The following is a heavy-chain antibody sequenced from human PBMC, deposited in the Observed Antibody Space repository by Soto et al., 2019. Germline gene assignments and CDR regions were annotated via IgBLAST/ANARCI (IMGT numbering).Heavy chain of an antibody. CDR3: ARHKNSGSGYYYNFDV. D-gene: IGHD3-22*01. CDR2: IYYSGGT. Sequence: QVQLQESGPGLVKPSETLSLTCTVSGGSMSNYYWSWIRQPPGKGLEWIGHIYYSGGTNYNPTLNSRVTISVDPSKNQFSLKLNSVTAADTAVYYCARHKNSGSGYYYNFDVWGKGTTVTVSS. CDR1: GGSMSNYY. J-gene: IGHJ6*04. V-gene: IGHV4-59*08.